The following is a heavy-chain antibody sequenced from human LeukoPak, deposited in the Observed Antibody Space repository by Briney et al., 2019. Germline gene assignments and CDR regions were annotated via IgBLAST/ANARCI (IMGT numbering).Heavy chain of an antibody. D-gene: IGHD2-15*01. CDR1: GFTFSSYS. CDR3: ARASRDRVIVVVVAATRDAFDI. J-gene: IGHJ3*02. CDR2: ISSSSSYI. Sequence: GGSLRLSCAASGFTFSSYSMNWVRQAPGKGLEWVSSISSSSSYIYYADSVKGRFTISRDNAKNSLYLRMNSLRAEDTAVYYCARASRDRVIVVVVAATRDAFDIWGQGTMVTVSS. V-gene: IGHV3-21*01.